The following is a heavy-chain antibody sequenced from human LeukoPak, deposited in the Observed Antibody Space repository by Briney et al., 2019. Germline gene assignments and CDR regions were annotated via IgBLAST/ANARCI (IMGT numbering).Heavy chain of an antibody. V-gene: IGHV3-23*01. D-gene: IGHD3-22*01. CDR3: ARRRSGYYDSNGYYY. CDR2: ISGSDGNT. CDR1: GFTLSSYG. J-gene: IGHJ4*02. Sequence: GGSLRLSCRASGFTLSSYGMSWARQAPEKGLEWVSGISGSDGNTHYADSVKGRFTISRDNSKNTLYLQSNSLRAEDTAVYYCARRRSGYYDSNGYYYWGRGTLVTVSS.